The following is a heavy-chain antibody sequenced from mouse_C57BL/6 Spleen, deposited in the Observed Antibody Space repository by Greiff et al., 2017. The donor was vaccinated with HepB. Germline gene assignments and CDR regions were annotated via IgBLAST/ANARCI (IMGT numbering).Heavy chain of an antibody. V-gene: IGHV5-16*01. CDR1: GFTFSDYY. J-gene: IGHJ4*01. D-gene: IGHD1-2*01. Sequence: EVQLQESEGGLVQPGSSMKLSCTASGFTFSDYYMAWVRQVPEKGLEWVANINYDGSSTYYLDSLKSRFIISRDNAKNILYLQMSSLKSEDTATYYCARGLRYYAMDYWGQGTSVTVSS. CDR2: INYDGSST. CDR3: ARGLRYYAMDY.